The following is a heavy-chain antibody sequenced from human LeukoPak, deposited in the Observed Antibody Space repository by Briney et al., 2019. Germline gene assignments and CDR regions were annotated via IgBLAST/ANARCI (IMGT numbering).Heavy chain of an antibody. CDR3: YGLGSGTARNVSVNWFDP. CDR2: INHSGST. Sequence: SETLSLTCAVYGGSFSGYYWSWIRQPPGKGLEWIGEINHSGSTNYNPSLKSRVTISVDTSKNQFSLKLSSVTAADTAVYYCYGLGSGTARNVSVNWFDPWGQGTLVTVSS. J-gene: IGHJ5*02. CDR1: GGSFSGYY. D-gene: IGHD3-16*01. V-gene: IGHV4-34*01.